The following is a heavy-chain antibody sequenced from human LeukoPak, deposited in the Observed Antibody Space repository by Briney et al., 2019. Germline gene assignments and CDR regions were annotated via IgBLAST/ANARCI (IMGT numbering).Heavy chain of an antibody. V-gene: IGHV4-59*01. J-gene: IGHJ5*02. CDR2: VYYRGST. Sequence: SETLSLTCTVSGDSISSYFWTWIRQPTGKGLEFIGYVYYRGSTYYNTSLKSRVTISVDTSKNQFSLNLNSVTTADTAVYYCARRWATTDYYNVLEPWGQGTLVTVSS. CDR1: GDSISSYF. CDR3: ARRWATTDYYNVLEP. D-gene: IGHD1-26*01.